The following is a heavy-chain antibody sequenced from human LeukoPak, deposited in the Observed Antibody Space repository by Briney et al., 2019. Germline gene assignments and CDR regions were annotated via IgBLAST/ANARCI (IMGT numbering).Heavy chain of an antibody. V-gene: IGHV3-23*01. CDR3: AKRVEGSSHWPHFDC. CDR2: VTGSSRTT. D-gene: IGHD2-15*01. CDR1: GFTFSSCA. J-gene: IGHJ4*02. Sequence: PGGSLRLSCAASGFTFSSCAMSWVRQGQGQGLEWVSVVTGSSRTTYYADSVKGRFTISRDNSKNTLYLQMNSLRAEVTAVYYCAKRVEGSSHWPHFDCWGQGTLVTVSS.